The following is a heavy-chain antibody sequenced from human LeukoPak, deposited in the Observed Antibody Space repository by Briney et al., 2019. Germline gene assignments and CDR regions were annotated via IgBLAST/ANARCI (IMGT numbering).Heavy chain of an antibody. CDR2: IRYDGSNK. D-gene: IGHD4-17*01. V-gene: IGHV3-30*02. CDR1: GFTFSSYG. CDR3: ARQEDHDYGDYYFDY. Sequence: PGGSLRLSCAASGFTFSSYGMHWVRQAPGKGLEWVAFIRYDGSNKYYADSVKGRFTISRDNAKNSVHLQMNSLRAEDTAVYYCARQEDHDYGDYYFDYWGQGTLVTVSS. J-gene: IGHJ4*02.